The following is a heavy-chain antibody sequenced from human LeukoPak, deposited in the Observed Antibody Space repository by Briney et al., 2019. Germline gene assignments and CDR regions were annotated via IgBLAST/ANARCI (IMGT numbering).Heavy chain of an antibody. CDR1: GFTFANSW. D-gene: IGHD1-26*01. CDR3: RRDTDGSLEY. Sequence: PGGSLRLSCAASGFTFANSWMAWVRQAPGKGLEWVADIKQDGSTKHYADSLKGRLTISRDTPKNSLYLQMNNLRADDTAVYYCRRDTDGSLEYWGQENPGTGAS. J-gene: IGHJ4*03. V-gene: IGHV3-7*01. CDR2: IKQDGSTK.